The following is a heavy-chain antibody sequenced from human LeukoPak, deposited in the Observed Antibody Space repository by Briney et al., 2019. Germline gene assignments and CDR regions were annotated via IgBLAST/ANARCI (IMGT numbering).Heavy chain of an antibody. CDR2: IYYSGST. D-gene: IGHD2-2*01. J-gene: IGHJ6*02. CDR1: GGSVSSGSYY. Sequence: PSETLSLTCTVSGGSVSSGSYYWSWIRQPPGKGLEWIGYIYYSGSTNYNPSLKSRVTISVDPSKNQFSLKLSSVTAADTAVYYCARGDIEALGYCSSTSCQFYYYGMDVWGQGTTVTVSS. V-gene: IGHV4-61*01. CDR3: ARGDIEALGYCSSTSCQFYYYGMDV.